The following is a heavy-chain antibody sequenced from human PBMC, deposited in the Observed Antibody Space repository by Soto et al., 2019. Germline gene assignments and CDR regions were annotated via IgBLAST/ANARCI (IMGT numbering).Heavy chain of an antibody. J-gene: IGHJ5*02. V-gene: IGHV1-69*13. CDR3: ARGGSRYVWINES. D-gene: IGHD2-15*01. CDR1: GGLFSSYS. Sequence: SVQVSCRASGGLFSSYSSSWVGQAPGRGLEWMGGVIPVFSTAYYAQKFQGRVTINAEESTNTGYMELSSVRSEDTAMYYCARGGSRYVWINESWCQGYLVTVSS. CDR2: VIPVFSTA.